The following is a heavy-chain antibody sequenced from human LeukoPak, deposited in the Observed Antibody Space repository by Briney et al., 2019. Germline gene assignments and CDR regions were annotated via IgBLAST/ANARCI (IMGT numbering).Heavy chain of an antibody. Sequence: PGGSLRLSCAASGFTFSTYAMSWVRQAPGKGLEWVSAISGGGGYINYADSVKGRFTISRDNSENTLYLQMNSLRVEDTAVYYCAKPEPPPSLQNVRVGYFAYYYCGMDVWGQGTTVTVSS. J-gene: IGHJ6*02. D-gene: IGHD3-9*01. CDR3: AKPEPPPSLQNVRVGYFAYYYCGMDV. CDR1: GFTFSTYA. V-gene: IGHV3-23*01. CDR2: ISGGGGYI.